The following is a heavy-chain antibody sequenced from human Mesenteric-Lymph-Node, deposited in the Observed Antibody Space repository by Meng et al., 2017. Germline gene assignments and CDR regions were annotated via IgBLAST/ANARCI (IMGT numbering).Heavy chain of an antibody. D-gene: IGHD2-21*02. CDR3: AREGEVVTAGYYFDY. V-gene: IGHV1-2*02. CDR1: GYTFTDYY. CDR2: INPNSGGT. J-gene: IGHJ4*02. Sequence: ASVKVSCKTSGYTFTDYYMHWVRQAPGQGLEWMGWINPNSGGTNYAQKFQGRVTMTRDTSISTAYMELSRLRSDDTAVYYCAREGEVVTAGYYFDYWGQGTLVTVSS.